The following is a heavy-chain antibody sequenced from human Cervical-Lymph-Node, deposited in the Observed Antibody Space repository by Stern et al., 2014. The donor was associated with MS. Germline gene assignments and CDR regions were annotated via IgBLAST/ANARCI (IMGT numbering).Heavy chain of an antibody. CDR2: IDWNAKT. D-gene: IGHD3-3*01. Sequence: ESGPALVKPTQTLTLTCTFSGFSLVTSGVRVSWIRQPPGKALEWLARIDWNAKTFYNPSLMPRVTISKGNSKNQVVLTMTNVDPVDTATYYCARMMGSGYRHYFDYWGQGTPVTVS. J-gene: IGHJ4*02. V-gene: IGHV2-70*04. CDR3: ARMMGSGYRHYFDY. CDR1: GFSLVTSGVR.